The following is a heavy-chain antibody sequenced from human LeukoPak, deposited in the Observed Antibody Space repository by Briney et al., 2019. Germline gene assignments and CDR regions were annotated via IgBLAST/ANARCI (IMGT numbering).Heavy chain of an antibody. V-gene: IGHV3-23*01. CDR1: GFTFSNYA. J-gene: IGHJ3*02. D-gene: IGHD1/OR15-1a*01. Sequence: GGSLRLSCAASGFTFSNYAMSCVRQAPGKGLEWVSAITGSGGSTYYADSVKGRFTISRDNSKNTLYLQMNSLRAEDTAVYYCAKDVWNNPYDAFDIWGQGTMVTVSS. CDR3: AKDVWNNPYDAFDI. CDR2: ITGSGGST.